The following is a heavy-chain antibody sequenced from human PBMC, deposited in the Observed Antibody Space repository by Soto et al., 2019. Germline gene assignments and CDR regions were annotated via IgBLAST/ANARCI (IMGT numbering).Heavy chain of an antibody. V-gene: IGHV4-30-4*01. J-gene: IGHJ6*02. D-gene: IGHD3-9*01. CDR3: ARGGGPKYYDILTGYITHYYYYGMDV. Sequence: SETLSLTCTVSGGSISSGDYYWSWIRQPPGKGLEWIGYIYYSGSTYYNPSLKSRVTISVDTSKNQFSLKLSSVTAADTAVYYCARGGGPKYYDILTGYITHYYYYGMDVWGQGTTVTVSS. CDR1: GGSISSGDYY. CDR2: IYYSGST.